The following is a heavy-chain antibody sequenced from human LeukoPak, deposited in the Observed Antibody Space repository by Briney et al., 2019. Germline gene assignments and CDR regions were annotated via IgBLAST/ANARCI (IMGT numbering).Heavy chain of an antibody. CDR1: GYSISSGYY. CDR2: IYHSGST. V-gene: IGHV4-38-2*01. CDR3: ARGLPPEDYLLRYFDWLSPYMDV. Sequence: KPSETLSLTCAVSGYSISSGYYWGWIRQPPGKGLEWIGSIYHSGSTYYNPSLKSRVTISVDTSKNQFSLKLSSVTAADTAVYYCARGLPPEDYLLRYFDWLSPYMDVWGKGPRSPSP. D-gene: IGHD3-9*01. J-gene: IGHJ6*03.